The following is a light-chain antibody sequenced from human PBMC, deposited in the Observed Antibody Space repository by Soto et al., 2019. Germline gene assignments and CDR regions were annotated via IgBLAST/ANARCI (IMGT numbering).Light chain of an antibody. CDR1: SSDVGGYDF. CDR3: SSYTSSHTRV. CDR2: DVN. V-gene: IGLV2-14*01. Sequence: QSALTQPASVSGSPGQSITISCTGTSSDVGGYDFVSWYQHRPGKAPKLIIYDVNNRPSGLSNRFSGSKTGNTASLTISGLQTEDEADYYCSSYTSSHTRVFGTGTKATVL. J-gene: IGLJ1*01.